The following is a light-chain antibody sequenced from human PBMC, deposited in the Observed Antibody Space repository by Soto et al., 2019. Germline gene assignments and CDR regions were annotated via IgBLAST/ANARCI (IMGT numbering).Light chain of an antibody. V-gene: IGKV3-11*01. J-gene: IGKJ5*01. CDR2: DTS. Sequence: EIVLTQSPATLYLSPGERATLSCRASQSVSAYVAWYQQKPGQAPRLLIYDTSNRATGVPARFSGSGSGTDFSLTISSLEPEDFAVYYCQQRTNWPPVTFGQGTRLEI. CDR3: QQRTNWPPVT. CDR1: QSVSAY.